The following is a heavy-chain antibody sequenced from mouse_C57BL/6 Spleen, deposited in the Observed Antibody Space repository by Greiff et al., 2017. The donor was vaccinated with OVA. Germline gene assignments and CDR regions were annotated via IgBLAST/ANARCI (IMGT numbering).Heavy chain of an antibody. CDR3: ARGGDYYCSSPYFVY. CDR2: IHPNSGST. CDR1: GYTFTSYW. D-gene: IGHD1-1*01. Sequence: QVQLQQPGAELVKPGASVKLSCKASGYTFTSYWMHWVKQRPGQGLEWIGMIHPNSGSTNYNEKFKSKATLTVDKSSSTAYMQLSSLTSEDSAIYYCARGGDYYCSSPYFVYWGQGTTLTVSS. J-gene: IGHJ2*01. V-gene: IGHV1-64*01.